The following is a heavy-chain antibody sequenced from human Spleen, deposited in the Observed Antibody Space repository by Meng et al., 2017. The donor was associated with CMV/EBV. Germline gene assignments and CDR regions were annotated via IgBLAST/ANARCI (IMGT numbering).Heavy chain of an antibody. Sequence: GGSLRLSCAASGFTFSNYGMHWVRQAPGKGLEWVAFLRYDGNNKYYTDSVKGRFIISRGNSKNTLYLQMNSLRAEDTAVYYCAKDNWNYRSYFDYWGQGTLVTVSS. CDR1: GFTFSNYG. CDR3: AKDNWNYRSYFDY. J-gene: IGHJ4*02. D-gene: IGHD1-7*01. V-gene: IGHV3-30*02. CDR2: LRYDGNNK.